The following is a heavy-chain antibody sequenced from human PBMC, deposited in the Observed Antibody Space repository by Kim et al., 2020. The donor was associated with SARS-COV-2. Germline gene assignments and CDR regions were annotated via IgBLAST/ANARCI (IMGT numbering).Heavy chain of an antibody. CDR2: IYYSGST. CDR1: GGSISSYY. V-gene: IGHV4-59*13. CDR3: ARDGHHAWGSYSYFDY. J-gene: IGHJ4*03. Sequence: SETLSLTCTASGGSISSYYWSWIRQPPGKGLEWIGYIYYSGSTNYNPSLMRRVIISVDTSKNQFSLKLSSVTAADTAVDYCARDGHHAWGSYSYFDYGG. D-gene: IGHD3-16*01.